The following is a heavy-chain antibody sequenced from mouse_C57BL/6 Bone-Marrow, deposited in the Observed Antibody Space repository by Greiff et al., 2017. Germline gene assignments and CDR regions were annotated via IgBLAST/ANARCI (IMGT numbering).Heavy chain of an antibody. J-gene: IGHJ2*01. CDR2: IDPETGGT. D-gene: IGHD2-3*01. V-gene: IGHV1-15*01. CDR1: GYTFTDYE. CDR3: TRREWLLFDY. Sequence: QVQLQQSGAELVRPGASVTLSCKASGYTFTDYEMHWVKQTPVHGLEWIGAIDPETGGTAYNQKFKGKAILTADKSSSTAYMVLRSLTSEDSAVYYCTRREWLLFDYWGQGTTLTVSS.